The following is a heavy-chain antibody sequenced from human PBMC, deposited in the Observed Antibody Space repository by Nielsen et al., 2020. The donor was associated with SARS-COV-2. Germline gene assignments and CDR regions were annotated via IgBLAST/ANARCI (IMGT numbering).Heavy chain of an antibody. V-gene: IGHV3-13*01. CDR1: GFTFSSYD. Sequence: GESLKISCAASGFTFSSYDMHWARQATGKGLEWVSAIGTAGDTYYPGSVKGRFTISRENAKNSLYLQMNSLRAGDTAVYYCARARGYSGYYGMDVWGQGTTVTVSS. D-gene: IGHD5-12*01. J-gene: IGHJ6*02. CDR3: ARARGYSGYYGMDV. CDR2: IGTAGDT.